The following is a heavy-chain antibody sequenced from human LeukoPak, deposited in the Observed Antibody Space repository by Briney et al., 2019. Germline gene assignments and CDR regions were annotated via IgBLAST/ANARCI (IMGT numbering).Heavy chain of an antibody. D-gene: IGHD2-2*02. J-gene: IGHJ6*02. V-gene: IGHV3-48*01. CDR1: GFTFSSYR. CDR2: ISSSSSTI. Sequence: GGSLRLSCAASGFTFSSYRMNWVRQAPGKGLEWVSSISSSSSTIYYADSVKGRFTISRDNAKNSLYLQMNSLRAEDTAVYYCARVPRLKFVVVPAAIRGSRSDYYYGMDVWGQGTTVTVSS. CDR3: ARVPRLKFVVVPAAIRGSRSDYYYGMDV.